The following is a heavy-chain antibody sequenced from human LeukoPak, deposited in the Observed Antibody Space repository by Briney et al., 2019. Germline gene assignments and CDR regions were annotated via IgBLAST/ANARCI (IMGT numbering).Heavy chain of an antibody. J-gene: IGHJ4*02. D-gene: IGHD2-2*01. Sequence: GSLRLSCAASGFTFSSYGMHWVRQAPGKGLEWVAVIWYDGSNKYYADSVKGRFTISRDNSKNTLYLQMNSLRAEDTAVYYCARDTTYCSSTSCSIDYWGQGTLVTVSS. CDR2: IWYDGSNK. V-gene: IGHV3-33*01. CDR3: ARDTTYCSSTSCSIDY. CDR1: GFTFSSYG.